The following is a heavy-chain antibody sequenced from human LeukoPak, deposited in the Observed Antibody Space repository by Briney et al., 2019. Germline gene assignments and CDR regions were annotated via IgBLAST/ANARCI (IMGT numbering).Heavy chain of an antibody. CDR2: ITSDGST. Sequence: HTGGSLRLSCAASGFTFSSYWMHWVRHAPGKGLVWVSRITSDGSTNYADSVKGRFTISRDNAKNTLSLQMNSLRAEDTGVYYCARAPSEIGGYYPEYFRHWGQGTLVTVSS. CDR1: GFTFSSYW. V-gene: IGHV3-74*01. D-gene: IGHD3-22*01. CDR3: ARAPSEIGGYYPEYFRH. J-gene: IGHJ1*01.